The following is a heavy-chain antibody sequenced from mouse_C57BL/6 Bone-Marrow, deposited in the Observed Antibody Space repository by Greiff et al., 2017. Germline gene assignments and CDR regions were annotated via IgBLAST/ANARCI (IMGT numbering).Heavy chain of an antibody. J-gene: IGHJ2*01. V-gene: IGHV1-64*01. CDR2: IHPNSGST. Sequence: VQLQQPGAELVKPGASVKLSCKASGYTFTSYWMHWVKQRPGQGLEWIGMIHPNSGSTNYNEKFKSKATLTVDKSSSTAYMQLSSLTSEDSAVYYCARPNYYGKNVDYWRQGTTLTVSS. CDR1: GYTFTSYW. D-gene: IGHD1-1*01. CDR3: ARPNYYGKNVDY.